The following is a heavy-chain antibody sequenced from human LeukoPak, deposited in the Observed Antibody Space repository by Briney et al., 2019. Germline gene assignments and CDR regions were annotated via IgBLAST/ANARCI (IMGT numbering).Heavy chain of an antibody. D-gene: IGHD3-10*01. CDR1: GGSISSYY. CDR2: IYYSGST. J-gene: IGHJ4*02. CDR3: ARDGETTPGIE. Sequence: PSETLSLTCTVSGGSISSYYWSWIRQPPGKGLGWIGYIYYSGSTNYNPSLKSRVTISVDTSKNQFSLKLSSVTAADTAVYYCARDGETTPGIEWGQGALVTVSS. V-gene: IGHV4-59*01.